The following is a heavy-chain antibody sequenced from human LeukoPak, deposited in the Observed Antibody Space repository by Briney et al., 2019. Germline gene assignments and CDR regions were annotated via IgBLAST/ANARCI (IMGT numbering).Heavy chain of an antibody. CDR2: IYYSGST. J-gene: IGHJ6*03. V-gene: IGHV4-59*01. CDR3: ARCSSSSCYYYMDV. Sequence: SETLSLTCTVSGGSISSYYWSWIRQPPGKGLEWIGYIYYSGSTNYNPSLKSRVTISVDTSKNQFSLKLSSVTAADTAVYYCARCSSSSCYYYMDVWGKGTTVTVSS. CDR1: GGSISSYY. D-gene: IGHD6-6*01.